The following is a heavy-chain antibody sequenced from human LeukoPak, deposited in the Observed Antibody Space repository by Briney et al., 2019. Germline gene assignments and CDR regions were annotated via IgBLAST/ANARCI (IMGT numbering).Heavy chain of an antibody. CDR2: INPNSDGT. CDR1: GYTFTGYY. Sequence: ASVKVSCKASGYTFTGYYMHWVRQAPGQGLEWMGWINPNSDGTNYAQKFQGRVTMTRDTSISTAYMELSRLRSDDTAVYYCARGYCSGGSCLGYFDYWGQGTLVTVSS. CDR3: ARGYCSGGSCLGYFDY. D-gene: IGHD2-15*01. J-gene: IGHJ4*02. V-gene: IGHV1-2*02.